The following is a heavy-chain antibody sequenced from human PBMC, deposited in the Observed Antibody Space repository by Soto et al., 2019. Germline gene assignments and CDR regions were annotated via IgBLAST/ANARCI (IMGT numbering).Heavy chain of an antibody. CDR2: ISAYNGNT. V-gene: IGHV1-18*01. CDR1: GYTFTSYG. CDR3: AKDGDCSGGSCYYYYYGMDV. Sequence: ASVKVSCKASGYTFTSYGISWVRQAPGQGLEWMGWISAYNGNTNYAQKLQGRVTMTTDTSTSTAYMELRSLRSDDTAVYYCAKDGDCSGGSCYYYYYGMDVWGQGTTVTVSS. D-gene: IGHD2-15*01. J-gene: IGHJ6*02.